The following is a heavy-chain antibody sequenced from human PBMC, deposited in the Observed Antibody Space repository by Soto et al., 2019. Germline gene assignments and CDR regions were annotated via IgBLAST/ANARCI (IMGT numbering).Heavy chain of an antibody. V-gene: IGHV4-59*01. Sequence: SETLSLTCTVSAGSITTSYWSWIRQPLGKALEWIGYISYRGSTNYNPSLKSRLTISIATSKSQISLKLTSMTTADTAVYYCASSGIVGREVNTWFDPWGQGTLVTISS. CDR3: ASSGIVGREVNTWFDP. CDR2: ISYRGST. CDR1: AGSITTSY. D-gene: IGHD3-22*01. J-gene: IGHJ5*02.